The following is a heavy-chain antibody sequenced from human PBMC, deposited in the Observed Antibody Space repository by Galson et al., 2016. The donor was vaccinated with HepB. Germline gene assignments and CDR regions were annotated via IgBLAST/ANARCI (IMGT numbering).Heavy chain of an antibody. CDR2: IDPSDSHT. CDR1: GSSYTSYW. D-gene: IGHD5-18*01. CDR3: PRQTSMNGPNFDY. J-gene: IGHJ4*02. V-gene: IGHV5-10-1*01. Sequence: QSGAEVKKPGEPMRISCKAFGSSYTSYWITWVRQMPEKGLEWLGRIDPSDSHTKYSPSLQGHFTISADKSISTAYLQWSSLKASDTAMYYCPRQTSMNGPNFDYGGQGTLVAVSS.